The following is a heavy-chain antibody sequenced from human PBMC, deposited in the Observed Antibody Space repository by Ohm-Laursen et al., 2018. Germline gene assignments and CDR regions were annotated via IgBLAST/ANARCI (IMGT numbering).Heavy chain of an antibody. CDR2: IDDNGNT. J-gene: IGHJ4*02. V-gene: IGHV4-61*08. D-gene: IGHD2-8*01. CDR3: AGAPNLYYFDY. CDR1: GGSISSGGYY. Sequence: SDTLSLTCSVSGGSISSGGYYWSWIRQPPGKGLEWIGNIDDNGNTNYNPSLQSRVTISINTSKNQFSLQLRFVTAADTAVYHCAGAPNLYYFDYWGQGTLVTVSS.